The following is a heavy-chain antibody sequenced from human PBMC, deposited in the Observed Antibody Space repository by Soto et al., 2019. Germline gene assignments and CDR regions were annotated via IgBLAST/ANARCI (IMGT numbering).Heavy chain of an antibody. D-gene: IGHD2-15*01. V-gene: IGHV3-48*01. J-gene: IGHJ5*02. CDR3: AKYGPRYCSGGSCYLDTNWFDP. CDR1: GFSFSGYS. CDR2: ISGSTGTI. Sequence: GGSLRLSCAASGFSFSGYSMNWVRQAPGKGLEWVSYISGSTGTIYYADSMKGRFTISRDNSKHTLYLQMNSLRAEDTAVYYCAKYGPRYCSGGSCYLDTNWFDPWGQGTLVTVSS.